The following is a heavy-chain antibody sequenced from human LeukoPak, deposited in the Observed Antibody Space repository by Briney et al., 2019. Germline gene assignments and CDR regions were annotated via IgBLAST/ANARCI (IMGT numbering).Heavy chain of an antibody. CDR1: GGSISSYY. Sequence: SETLSLICTVSGGSISSYYWSWIRRPPGKGLEWIGYIYYSGSTNYNPSLKSRVTISVDTSKNQFSLKLSSVTAADTAVYYCARARDTAMVTTYFDYWGQGTLVTVSS. CDR3: ARARDTAMVTTYFDY. J-gene: IGHJ4*02. V-gene: IGHV4-59*01. CDR2: IYYSGST. D-gene: IGHD5-18*01.